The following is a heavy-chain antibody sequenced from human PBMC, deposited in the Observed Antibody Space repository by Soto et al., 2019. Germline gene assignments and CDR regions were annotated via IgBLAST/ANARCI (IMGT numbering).Heavy chain of an antibody. J-gene: IGHJ5*02. V-gene: IGHV3-11*01. Sequence: GGALRLSSAASGFSWSYYYMSGIRQSPGKGLEWVSYISSSDSSSGSTEYYADSVKGRFTISRDNAKNSLYLQMNSLRAEDTAVYYCAREVEYWFDLWGQGTLVTVSS. CDR3: AREVEYWFDL. CDR1: GFSWSYYY. D-gene: IGHD3-3*01. CDR2: ISSSDSSSGSTE.